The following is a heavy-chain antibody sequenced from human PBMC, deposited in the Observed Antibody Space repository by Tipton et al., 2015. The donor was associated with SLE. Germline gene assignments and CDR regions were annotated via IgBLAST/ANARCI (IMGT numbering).Heavy chain of an antibody. CDR2: IDHSGSTI. CDR1: GGSFSGYY. D-gene: IGHD3-9*01. V-gene: IGHV4-34*09. CDR3: AREFRYSRYFDL. Sequence: TLSLTCTVNGGSFSGYYWTWIRQPPGKGLEWIGEIDHSGSTINYNPSLKSRVTISVDTSKNQFSLKLSSVTAADTAVYYCAREFRYSRYFDLWGRGTLVTVSS. J-gene: IGHJ2*01.